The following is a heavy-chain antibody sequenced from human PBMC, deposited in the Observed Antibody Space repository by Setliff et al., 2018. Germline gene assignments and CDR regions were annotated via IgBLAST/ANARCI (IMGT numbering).Heavy chain of an antibody. CDR1: GYTFTNYG. CDR3: ARYNVLATAHDF. V-gene: IGHV1-18*01. D-gene: IGHD2-8*02. J-gene: IGHJ4*02. CDR2: ISTYNGKT. Sequence: RASVKVSCKASGYTFTNYGISWVRQAPGQGLEWMGWISTYNGKTDYAQNLQGRVTMTIDTSTSTAYMELRSLRSDDTAVYYCARYNVLATAHDFWGRGTLVTVSS.